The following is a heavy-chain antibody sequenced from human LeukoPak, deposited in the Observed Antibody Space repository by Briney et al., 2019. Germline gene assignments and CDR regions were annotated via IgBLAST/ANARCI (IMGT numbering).Heavy chain of an antibody. Sequence: ASVKVSCKASGYTFTSYDINWVRQATGQGLEWMGWMNPNSGNTGYAQKFRGRVTMTRNTSISTAYMELSSLRSEDTAVYYCARGQSQQLVPDYWGQGTLVTVSS. D-gene: IGHD6-13*01. CDR2: MNPNSGNT. J-gene: IGHJ4*02. CDR1: GYTFTSYD. CDR3: ARGQSQQLVPDY. V-gene: IGHV1-8*01.